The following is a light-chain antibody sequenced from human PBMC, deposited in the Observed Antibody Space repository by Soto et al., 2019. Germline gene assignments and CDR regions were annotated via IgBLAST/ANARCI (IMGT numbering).Light chain of an antibody. Sequence: DIQMTQSPSTLSASAGDRVTLTCRASQSINRWLAWYQQKPGKAPKLLIYKASSIESGVPSRFSGAGTGTEISLSISSLQPDDVATYYCQRYNSRTFGQGTKVDI. CDR3: QRYNSRT. V-gene: IGKV1-5*03. J-gene: IGKJ1*01. CDR1: QSINRW. CDR2: KAS.